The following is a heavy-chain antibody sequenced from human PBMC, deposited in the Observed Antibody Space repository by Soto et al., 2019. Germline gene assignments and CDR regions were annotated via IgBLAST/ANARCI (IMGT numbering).Heavy chain of an antibody. J-gene: IGHJ5*02. CDR2: IDPSDPYT. V-gene: IGHV5-10-1*01. Sequence: GASQKISCEGSGYSFTSYWISWVRPMPGKGLEWMGRIDPSDPYTNYNPSFQGHVTISADKSISTAYLQWSSLKASDTARYYCATTMAREVIIHNDPWGQGTQGTVSS. CDR1: GYSFTSYW. D-gene: IGHD3-10*01. CDR3: ATTMAREVIIHNDP.